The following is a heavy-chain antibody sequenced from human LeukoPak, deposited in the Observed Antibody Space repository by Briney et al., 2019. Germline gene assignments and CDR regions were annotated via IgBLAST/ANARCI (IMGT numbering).Heavy chain of an antibody. D-gene: IGHD3-3*01. Sequence: ASVKVSCKASGYTFTGYYMHWVRQAPGQGLEWMGWINPNSGGTNYAQKFQGRVTMTRDTSISTAYMELSRLRSDGTAVYYCARGPNYDFWSGYNYGMDVWGQGTTVTVSS. V-gene: IGHV1-2*02. J-gene: IGHJ6*02. CDR2: INPNSGGT. CDR3: ARGPNYDFWSGYNYGMDV. CDR1: GYTFTGYY.